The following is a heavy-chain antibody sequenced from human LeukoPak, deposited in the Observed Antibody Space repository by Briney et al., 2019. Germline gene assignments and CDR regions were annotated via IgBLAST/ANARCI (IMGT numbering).Heavy chain of an antibody. D-gene: IGHD4-17*01. V-gene: IGHV3-66*01. CDR3: ARDSATVTTRGFDY. J-gene: IGHJ4*02. CDR1: GFTVSSNY. Sequence: PGGSLRLSCAASGFTVSSNYMSWVRQAPGKGLEWVSVIYSGGSTYYADSVKGRFTISRDNSKNTLYLQMNSLRAEDTAVYYCARDSATVTTRGFDYWGQGILVTVSS. CDR2: IYSGGST.